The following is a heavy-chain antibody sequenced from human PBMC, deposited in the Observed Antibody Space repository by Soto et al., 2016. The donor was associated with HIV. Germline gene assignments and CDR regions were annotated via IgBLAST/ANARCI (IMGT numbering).Heavy chain of an antibody. Sequence: QVQLQESGPGLVKPSETLSLTCTVSGGSISSYYWSWIRQPPGKGLEWIGYVYYSGRTNYNPSLKGRVAMSVDTSKKQLSLKVISMTAADTAVYYCARGGYSSSWYYYMDVWG. CDR2: VYYSGRT. V-gene: IGHV4-59*01. CDR3: ARGGYSSSWYYYMDV. CDR1: GGSISSYY. J-gene: IGHJ6*03. D-gene: IGHD6-13*01.